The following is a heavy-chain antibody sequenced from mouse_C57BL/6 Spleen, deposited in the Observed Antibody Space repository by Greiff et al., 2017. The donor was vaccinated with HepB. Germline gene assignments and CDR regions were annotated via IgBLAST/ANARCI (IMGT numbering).Heavy chain of an antibody. V-gene: IGHV2-5*01. D-gene: IGHD1-1*01. J-gene: IGHJ1*03. CDR3: AKKSSYGYFDV. Sequence: VKLMESGPGLVQPSQSLSITCTVSGFSLTSYGVHWVRQSPGKGLEWLGVIWRGGSTDYNAAFMSRLSITKDNSKSQVFFKMNSLQADDTAIYYCAKKSSYGYFDVWGTGTTVTVSS. CDR1: GFSLTSYG. CDR2: IWRGGST.